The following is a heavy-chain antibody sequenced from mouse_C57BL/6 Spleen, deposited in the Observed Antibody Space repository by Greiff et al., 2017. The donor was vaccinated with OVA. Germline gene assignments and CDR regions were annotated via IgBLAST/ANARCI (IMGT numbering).Heavy chain of an antibody. V-gene: IGHV1-66*01. CDR3: ARGNGSSSSWFAY. CDR2: IYPGSGNT. J-gene: IGHJ3*01. Sequence: QVQLQQSGPELVKPGASVKISCKASGYSFTSYYIHWVKQRPGQGLEWIGWIYPGSGNTKYNEKFKGKATLTADTSSSTAYMQRSSLTSEDSAVYYCARGNGSSSSWFAYWGQGTLVTVSA. CDR1: GYSFTSYY.